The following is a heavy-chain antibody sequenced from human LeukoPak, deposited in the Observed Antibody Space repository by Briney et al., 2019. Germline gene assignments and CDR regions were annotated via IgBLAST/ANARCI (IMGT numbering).Heavy chain of an antibody. Sequence: GGSLRLSCAASGFTFRDYVMSWVRQAPGKGLEWVSYIDPSGTTLYYADSVKGRFTISRDNGRNSLDLRLRSLRAEDTAVYCCARAAYNWNWGQGTLVTVSS. CDR3: ARAAYNWN. V-gene: IGHV3-11*01. CDR1: GFTFRDYV. J-gene: IGHJ4*02. D-gene: IGHD1-20*01. CDR2: IDPSGTTL.